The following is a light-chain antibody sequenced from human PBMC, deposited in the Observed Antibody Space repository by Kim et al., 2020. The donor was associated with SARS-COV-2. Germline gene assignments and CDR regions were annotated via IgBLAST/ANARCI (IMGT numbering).Light chain of an antibody. J-gene: IGKJ2*01. CDR3: QQSYTTPLYT. V-gene: IGKV1-39*01. CDR1: QSISNY. CDR2: AAS. Sequence: GDRVTITCRASQSISNYLNWYQQKLGKAPKLLIYAASRLQSGVPSRFSGSGSGTDFTLTINSLQPEDFAAYYCQQSYTTPLYTFGQGTKL.